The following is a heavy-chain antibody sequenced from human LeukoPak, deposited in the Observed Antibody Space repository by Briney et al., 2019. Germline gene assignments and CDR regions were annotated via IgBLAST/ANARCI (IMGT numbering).Heavy chain of an antibody. CDR1: GFTFSNAW. CDR3: TTRGGGSYGGDY. J-gene: IGHJ4*02. D-gene: IGHD1-26*01. CDR2: IKSKTDGGTT. Sequence: GGSLRLSCAASGFTFSNAWMSWVRQAPGNGLEWVGRIKSKTDGGTTDYAAPVKGRFTISRDDSKNTLYLQMNSLKTEDTAVYYCTTRGGGSYGGDYWGQGTLVTVSS. V-gene: IGHV3-15*01.